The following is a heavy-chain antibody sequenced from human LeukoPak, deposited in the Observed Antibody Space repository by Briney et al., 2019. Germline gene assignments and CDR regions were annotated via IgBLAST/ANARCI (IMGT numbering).Heavy chain of an antibody. J-gene: IGHJ5*02. CDR1: GFTVSSNY. CDR2: IYGGGNT. CDR3: ARLYGGYFLDP. Sequence: PGGSLRLSCAVSGFTVSSNYMSWVRQAPGKGLEWVSVIYGGGNTYYADSVKGRFTISRDNSENTLYLQMNSLRAEDTAVYYCARLYGGYFLDPWGQGTLVTVSS. V-gene: IGHV3-53*01. D-gene: IGHD5-12*01.